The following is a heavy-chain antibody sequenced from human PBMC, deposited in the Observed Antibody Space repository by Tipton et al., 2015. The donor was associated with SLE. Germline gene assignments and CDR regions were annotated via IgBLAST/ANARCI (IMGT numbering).Heavy chain of an antibody. V-gene: IGHV1-18*01. CDR2: ISAYNGNT. J-gene: IGHJ2*01. Sequence: SCKASGYTFTSYGISWVRQAPGQGLEWMGWISAYNGNTNYAQKLQGRVTMTTDTSTSTAYMELRSLRSDDTAVYYCARVRGYSSSPVGYFDLWGRGTLVTVSS. D-gene: IGHD6-6*01. CDR3: ARVRGYSSSPVGYFDL. CDR1: GYTFTSYG.